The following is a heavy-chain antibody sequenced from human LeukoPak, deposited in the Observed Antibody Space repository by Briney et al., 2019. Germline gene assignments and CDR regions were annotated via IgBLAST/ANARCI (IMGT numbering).Heavy chain of an antibody. J-gene: IGHJ4*02. CDR3: VRDSDDYYWALDF. V-gene: IGHV6-1*01. CDR2: TYYRSRWGN. CDR1: GDSVSNNIAT. Sequence: SQTFSLTCAISGDSVSNNIATWNWVRQSPSRGLEWLGRTYYRSRWGNDYAISVKSRITINPDTSRNQFSLQSNSMTPEDTAVYYCVRDSDDYYWALDFWGQGTPVTVSS. D-gene: IGHD3-10*01.